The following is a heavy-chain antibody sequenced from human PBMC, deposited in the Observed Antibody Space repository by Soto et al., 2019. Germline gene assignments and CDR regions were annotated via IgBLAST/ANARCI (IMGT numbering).Heavy chain of an antibody. Sequence: VQLVESGGGLVQPGRSLRLSCVASGFTFDDYAMHWVRQAPGKGLEWVSGMSWNRGSIVYADSVKGRFTISRDNAKNSLYVQMNSLRPEDSALYYCAKDISLGELSAPDHWGQGTLVTVSS. J-gene: IGHJ4*02. V-gene: IGHV3-9*01. D-gene: IGHD3-16*02. CDR2: MSWNRGSI. CDR3: AKDISLGELSAPDH. CDR1: GFTFDDYA.